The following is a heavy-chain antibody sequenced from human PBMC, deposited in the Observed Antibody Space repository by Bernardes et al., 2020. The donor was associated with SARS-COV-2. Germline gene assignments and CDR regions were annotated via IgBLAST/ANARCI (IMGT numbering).Heavy chain of an antibody. V-gene: IGHV3-33*01. CDR1: GFTFSSYG. Sequence: GGSLRLSCAASGFTFSSYGMHWVRQAPGKGLEWVAVIWYDGSNKYYADSVKGRFTISRDNSKNTLYLQMNSLRAEDTAVYYCARDLRRGYSYGLPLGYYGMDVWGQGTTVTVSS. D-gene: IGHD5-18*01. CDR3: ARDLRRGYSYGLPLGYYGMDV. CDR2: IWYDGSNK. J-gene: IGHJ6*02.